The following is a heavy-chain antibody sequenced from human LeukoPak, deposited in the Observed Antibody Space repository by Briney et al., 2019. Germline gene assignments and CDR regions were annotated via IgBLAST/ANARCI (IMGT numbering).Heavy chain of an antibody. CDR3: ATVSAAINYYYHYGMDV. CDR2: FDPEDGET. J-gene: IGHJ6*02. V-gene: IGHV1-24*01. Sequence: ASVKVSCKVSGYTLTELSMHWVRQAPGKGLEWMGGFDPEDGETIYAQKFQGRVTMTEDTSTDTAYMELSSLRSEDTAVYYCATVSAAINYYYHYGMDVWGQGTTVTVSS. CDR1: GYTLTELS.